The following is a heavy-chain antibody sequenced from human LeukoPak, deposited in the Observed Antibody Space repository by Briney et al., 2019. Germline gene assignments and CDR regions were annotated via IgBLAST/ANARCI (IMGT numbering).Heavy chain of an antibody. CDR2: IDHTGST. Sequence: SETLSLTCSVSGDSISMYYWNWVRQPPGKGLEWIGYIDHTGSTNYNPSLKSRVTISVDTSKNQFSLKLSSVTAADTAVYYCARRRGYYDSSGYYFRLDFDYWGQGTLVTVSS. CDR3: ARRRGYYDSSGYYFRLDFDY. D-gene: IGHD3-22*01. J-gene: IGHJ4*02. CDR1: GDSISMYY. V-gene: IGHV4-59*12.